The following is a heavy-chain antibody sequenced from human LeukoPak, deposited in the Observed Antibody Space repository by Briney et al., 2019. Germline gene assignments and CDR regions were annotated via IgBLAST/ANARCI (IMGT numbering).Heavy chain of an antibody. CDR3: ATAPAAQGPYYYYYMDV. Sequence: ASVTVSCKVSGYTLTELSMHWVRQAPGKGLEWMGGFDPEDGETIYAQKFQGRVTMTEDTSTDTAYMELSSLRSEDTAVYYCATAPAAQGPYYYYYMDVWGKGTTVTVSS. J-gene: IGHJ6*03. V-gene: IGHV1-24*01. CDR2: FDPEDGET. CDR1: GYTLTELS. D-gene: IGHD2-2*01.